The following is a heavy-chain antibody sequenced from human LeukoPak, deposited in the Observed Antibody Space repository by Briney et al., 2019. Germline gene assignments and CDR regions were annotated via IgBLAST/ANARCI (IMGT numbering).Heavy chain of an antibody. V-gene: IGHV4-4*07. J-gene: IGHJ5*02. CDR3: ARDFKSAARGWFDP. CDR2: IYTSGST. Sequence: XXGRIYTSGSTNYNPSLKSRVTMSVDTSKNQFSLKLSSVTAADTAVYYCARDFKSAARGWFDPWGQGTLVXVSS. D-gene: IGHD6-6*01.